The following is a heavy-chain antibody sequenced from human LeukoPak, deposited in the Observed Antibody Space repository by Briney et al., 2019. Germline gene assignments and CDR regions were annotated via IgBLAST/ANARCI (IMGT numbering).Heavy chain of an antibody. CDR3: ARSIGLTGGGVDV. J-gene: IGHJ6*02. V-gene: IGHV3-11*01. CDR2: ITNGGSTI. D-gene: IGHD3-9*01. CDR1: GFTLSDYN. Sequence: GGSLRLSCAASGFTLSDYNMNWVRQAPGKGLEWVSYITNGGSTILQADSVKGRFTISRDNAKKTLYLQMNSLRAEDTAVYYCARSIGLTGGGVDVWGQGTTVTVSS.